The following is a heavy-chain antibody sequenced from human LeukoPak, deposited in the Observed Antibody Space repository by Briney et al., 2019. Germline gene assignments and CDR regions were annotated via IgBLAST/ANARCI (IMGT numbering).Heavy chain of an antibody. D-gene: IGHD6-13*01. J-gene: IGHJ4*02. CDR2: IRYDGSNK. V-gene: IGHV3-30*02. CDR3: ANSGTSPYYFDY. CDR1: GVTFSSYG. Sequence: GGSLRLSCAASGVTFSSYGMHWVRQAPGKGLEWVAFIRYDGSNKYYADSVKGRFTISRDNSKNTLYLQMNSLRAGDTAVYYCANSGTSPYYFDYWGQGTLVTVSS.